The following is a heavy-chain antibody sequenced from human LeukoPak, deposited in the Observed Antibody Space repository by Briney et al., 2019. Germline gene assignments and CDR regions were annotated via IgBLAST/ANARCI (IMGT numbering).Heavy chain of an antibody. CDR2: ISSSGSTI. V-gene: IGHV3-48*04. Sequence: GGSLRLSCAASGFPFSTYSMHWVRQAPGKGLEWVSYISSSGSTIYYADSVKGRFTISRDNAKNSLYLQMNSLRAEDTAVYYCARDYGSSSPFDYWGQGTLVTVSS. J-gene: IGHJ4*02. D-gene: IGHD4-23*01. CDR3: ARDYGSSSPFDY. CDR1: GFPFSTYS.